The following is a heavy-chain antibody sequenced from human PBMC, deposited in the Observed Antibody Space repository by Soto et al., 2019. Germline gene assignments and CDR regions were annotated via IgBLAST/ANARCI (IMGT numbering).Heavy chain of an antibody. CDR2: INHSGST. Sequence: SETLSLTCAVYGGSFSDYYWSWIRQPPGKGLEWIGEINHSGSTNYNPSLKSRVTISVDMSKNQFSLKLSSVTAADTAVYYCARCIQAAMLGYYYYYMDVWGKGTPDTVSS. CDR1: GGSFSDYY. D-gene: IGHD2-2*01. CDR3: ARCIQAAMLGYYYYYMDV. V-gene: IGHV4-34*01. J-gene: IGHJ6*03.